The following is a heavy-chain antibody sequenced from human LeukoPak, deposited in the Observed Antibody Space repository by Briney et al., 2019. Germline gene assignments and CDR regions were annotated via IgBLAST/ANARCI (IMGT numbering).Heavy chain of an antibody. V-gene: IGHV3-23*01. CDR1: GFTFSSHG. CDR3: ANPNYYDSSGYYSDDY. CDR2: ISGSGDNT. Sequence: GGTLRLSCAASGFTFSSHGMSWVRQAPGKGLEWVSTISGSGDNTYYADSVKGRFTISRDNSKNTLYLQMNSLRAEDTAVYYCANPNYYDSSGYYSDDYWGQGTLVTVSS. J-gene: IGHJ4*02. D-gene: IGHD3-22*01.